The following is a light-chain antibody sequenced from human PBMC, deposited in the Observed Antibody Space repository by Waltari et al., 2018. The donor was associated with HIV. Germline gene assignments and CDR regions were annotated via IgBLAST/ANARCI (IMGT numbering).Light chain of an antibody. CDR1: SSDVGGYNY. Sequence: QSALTQPASVSASPGQSITISCTGTSSDVGGYNYVSWYRQHPGEAPTVIIYEVNRRPSGFSNRFTVSKSGNTASLAISGLQPEDDADYFCSSYTSSSTHVFGPGTKVTVL. V-gene: IGLV2-14*03. CDR3: SSYTSSSTHV. CDR2: EVN. J-gene: IGLJ1*01.